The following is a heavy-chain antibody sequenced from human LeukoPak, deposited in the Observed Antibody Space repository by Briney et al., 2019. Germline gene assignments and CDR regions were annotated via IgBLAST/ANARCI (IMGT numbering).Heavy chain of an antibody. J-gene: IGHJ6*02. CDR3: ARGPIQLWIHNAMDV. D-gene: IGHD5-18*01. Sequence: PGRSLRLSCTGSGFTFGDHAMSWVRQAPGKGLEWVGFIRSKAYRGTTEYAASVEGRFTISRDDSASIAYLQMNSLRTEDTDVYYCARGPIQLWIHNAMDVWGQGTTVTVSS. CDR2: IRSKAYRGTT. V-gene: IGHV3-49*04. CDR1: GFTFGDHA.